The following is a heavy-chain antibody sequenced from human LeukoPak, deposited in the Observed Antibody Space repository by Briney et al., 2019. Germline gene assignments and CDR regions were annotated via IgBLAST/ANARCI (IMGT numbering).Heavy chain of an antibody. CDR3: ARAESAFDI. V-gene: IGHV3-69-1*01. Sequence: RTGGSLRLSCAASGFTFSDYYMNWVPQAPGKGLEWVSSISSSSTIYYADSVKGRFTISRDNAKNTLYLQMNSLRAEDTAVYYCARAESAFDIWGQGTMVTVSS. CDR2: ISSSSTI. CDR1: GFTFSDYY. J-gene: IGHJ3*02.